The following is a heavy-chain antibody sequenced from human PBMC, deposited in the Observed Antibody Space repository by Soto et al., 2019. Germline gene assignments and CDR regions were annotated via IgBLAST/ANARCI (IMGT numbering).Heavy chain of an antibody. V-gene: IGHV4-34*01. D-gene: IGHD3-10*01. CDR3: ARLKPGVVRGILDY. CDR2: INHSGST. Sequence: SETLSLTCAVYDESFSFYYWGWILQPPGKGLEWIGEINHSGSTNYNPSLKSRVTISVDTSKNQFSLKLNSVTAADAAVYYCARLKPGVVRGILDYWGQGTLVTVSS. J-gene: IGHJ4*02. CDR1: DESFSFYY.